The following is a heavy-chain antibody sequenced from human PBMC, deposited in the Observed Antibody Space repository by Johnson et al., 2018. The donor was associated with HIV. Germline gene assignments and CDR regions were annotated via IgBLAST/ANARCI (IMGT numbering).Heavy chain of an antibody. D-gene: IGHD3-10*01. CDR3: ATLWFGEVSVYDAFDV. CDR1: GFAFSSYA. V-gene: IGHV3-30*04. CDR2: ISYDGRDA. J-gene: IGHJ3*01. Sequence: QVQLVESGGGVVQPGTSLRLSCTASGFAFSSYALHWVHQAPGKGLEWVAVISYDGRDAYYADSVKGRFTSSRDNSKNTLYLQMNSLRPEDSAVYYCATLWFGEVSVYDAFDVWGQGTMVTVSS.